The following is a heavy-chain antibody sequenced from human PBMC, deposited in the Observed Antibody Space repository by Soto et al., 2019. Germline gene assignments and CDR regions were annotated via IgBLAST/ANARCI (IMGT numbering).Heavy chain of an antibody. J-gene: IGHJ4*01. Sequence: SGPTLVNPTQTLTLTCTFSGFSLSTSGVGVAWIRQPPGKAMEWLTLIYWDDDKRYSPSLKSRLTITKDTSKNQVVLTMTNMDPVDTATYYCAHNRGYSYGSAFDYWGQGTLVTVSS. D-gene: IGHD5-18*01. CDR1: GFSLSTSGVG. CDR2: IYWDDDK. V-gene: IGHV2-5*02. CDR3: AHNRGYSYGSAFDY.